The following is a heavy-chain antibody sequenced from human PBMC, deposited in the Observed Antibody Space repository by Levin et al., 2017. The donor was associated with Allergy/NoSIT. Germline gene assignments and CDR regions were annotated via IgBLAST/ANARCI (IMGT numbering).Heavy chain of an antibody. V-gene: IGHV3-30*18. CDR1: GFTFSSYG. CDR3: AKDLGRFLEWLLPETYYYYYGMDV. D-gene: IGHD3-3*01. CDR2: ISYDGSNK. J-gene: IGHJ6*02. Sequence: QAGGSLRLSCAASGFTFSSYGMHWVRQAPGKGLEWVAVISYDGSNKYYADSVKGRFTISRDNSKNTLYLQMNSLRAEDTAVYYCAKDLGRFLEWLLPETYYYYYGMDVWGQGTTVTVSS.